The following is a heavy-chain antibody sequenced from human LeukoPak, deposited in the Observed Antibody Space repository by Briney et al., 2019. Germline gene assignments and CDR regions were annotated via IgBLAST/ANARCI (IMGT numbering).Heavy chain of an antibody. V-gene: IGHV7-4-1*02. D-gene: IGHD5/OR15-5a*01. CDR2: ITTSTGNP. CDR1: GYTFTGYS. J-gene: IGHJ4*02. CDR3: AKDASTINFDY. Sequence: ASVTVSCTASGYTFTGYSINWLRRAPGQGLEWMGWITTSTGNPTYAQGFTGRFVFSLDTSVSTTYLHINSLKAEDTAVYYCAKDASTINFDYWGQGTLVTVSS.